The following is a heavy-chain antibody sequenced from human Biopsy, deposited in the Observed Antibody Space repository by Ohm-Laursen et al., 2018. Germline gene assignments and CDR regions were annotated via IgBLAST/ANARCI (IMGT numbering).Heavy chain of an antibody. J-gene: IGHJ3*01. V-gene: IGHV4-34*01. D-gene: IGHD4/OR15-4a*01. Sequence: TLSLTCAVDGGSFSGYDWTWIRQPPGKGLEWVGEFSHTGTTIYNPSLKSRLTISVDKSKNHFSLRLTFVTAADTATYFCARGPYGDNAGAFDVWGQGTVVTVSS. CDR3: ARGPYGDNAGAFDV. CDR1: GGSFSGYD. CDR2: FSHTGTT.